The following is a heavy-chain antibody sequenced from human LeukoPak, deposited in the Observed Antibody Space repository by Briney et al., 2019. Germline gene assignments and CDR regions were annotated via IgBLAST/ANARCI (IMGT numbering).Heavy chain of an antibody. Sequence: SETLSLTCIVSGASISTNTHYWGWVRQPPGKGLEWIASIHHTGTPYYNPSLKSRVTISVDTSKNQFSLKLISVTAADTAVYYCARKPSIRGGFHWGQGTLVTVSS. CDR3: ARKPSIRGGFH. V-gene: IGHV4-39*01. J-gene: IGHJ4*02. CDR2: IHHTGTP. CDR1: GASISTNTHY. D-gene: IGHD2-2*01.